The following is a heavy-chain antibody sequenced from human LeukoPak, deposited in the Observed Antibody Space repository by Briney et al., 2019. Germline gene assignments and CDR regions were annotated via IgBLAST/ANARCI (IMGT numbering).Heavy chain of an antibody. CDR1: GGSISSGGYY. CDR2: IYYSGST. D-gene: IGHD3-3*01. Sequence: SQTLSLTCTVSGGSISSGGYYWSWIRQRPGKGLEWIGYIYYSGSTYYNPSLKSRVTISVYQSKNQFSLKLTSVTAVDTAVYYCASSTYYDFWRGYYLFDYWGQGTLVTVSS. CDR3: ASSTYYDFWRGYYLFDY. V-gene: IGHV4-31*03. J-gene: IGHJ4*02.